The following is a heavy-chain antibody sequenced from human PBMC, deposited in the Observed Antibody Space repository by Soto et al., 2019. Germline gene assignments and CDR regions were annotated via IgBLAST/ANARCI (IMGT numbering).Heavy chain of an antibody. Sequence: ASVKVSCKASGYTFTSYAMHWVRQAPGQRLEWMGWINAGNGNTKYSQKFQGRVTITRDTSASTAYMELSSLRSEDTAVYYCATAGGGQFMNYYYIWGSYRYKLAYWGQGTLVTVSS. CDR2: INAGNGNT. D-gene: IGHD3-16*02. V-gene: IGHV1-3*01. J-gene: IGHJ4*02. CDR1: GYTFTSYA. CDR3: ATAGGGQFMNYYYIWGSYRYKLAY.